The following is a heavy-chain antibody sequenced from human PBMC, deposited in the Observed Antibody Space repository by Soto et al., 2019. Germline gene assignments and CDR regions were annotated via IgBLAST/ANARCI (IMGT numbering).Heavy chain of an antibody. CDR3: ARVDYVWGSSRHGMDV. Sequence: SVKVSCKASGGTFSSYAISWVRQAPGQGLEWMGGIIPIFGTANYAQKFQGRVTITADKSTSTAYMELSSLRSEDTAVYYCARVDYVWGSSRHGMDVWGQGTTVTVSS. CDR2: IIPIFGTA. V-gene: IGHV1-69*06. CDR1: GGTFSSYA. J-gene: IGHJ6*02. D-gene: IGHD3-16*02.